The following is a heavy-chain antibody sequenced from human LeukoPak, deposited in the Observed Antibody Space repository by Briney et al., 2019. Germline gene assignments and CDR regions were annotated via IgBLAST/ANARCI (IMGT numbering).Heavy chain of an antibody. Sequence: ASVKVSCKASGYTFTSYGISWVRQAPGQGLEWMGRIIPIFGTANYAQKFQGRVTITTDESTSTAYMELSSLRSEDTAVYYCARETTIVVVTATPGTYYYYYYMDVWGKGTTVTVSS. J-gene: IGHJ6*03. CDR1: GYTFTSYG. V-gene: IGHV1-69*05. CDR2: IIPIFGTA. CDR3: ARETTIVVVTATPGTYYYYYYMDV. D-gene: IGHD2-21*02.